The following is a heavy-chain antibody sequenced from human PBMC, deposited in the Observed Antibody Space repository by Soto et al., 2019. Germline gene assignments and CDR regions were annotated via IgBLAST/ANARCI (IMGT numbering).Heavy chain of an antibody. J-gene: IGHJ4*02. CDR3: ARSTYYYDSSGYYYAHFDY. D-gene: IGHD3-22*01. CDR1: GGTFSSYA. Sequence: QVQLVQSGAEVQKPGSSVKVSCKASGGTFSSYAISWVRQAPGQGLEWMGGIIPIFGTANYAQKFQGRVTSTADESTRAAYMELSSLRSEDTAVYYCARSTYYYDSSGYYYAHFDYWGQGTLVTVSS. V-gene: IGHV1-69*01. CDR2: IIPIFGTA.